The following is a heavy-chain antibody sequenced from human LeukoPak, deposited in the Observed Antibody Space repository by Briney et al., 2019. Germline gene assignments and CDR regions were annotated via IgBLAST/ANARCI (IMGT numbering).Heavy chain of an antibody. CDR1: GYTFTSYG. CDR3: AGTSIAARRANAFDI. V-gene: IGHV1-18*01. J-gene: IGHJ3*02. CDR2: ISAYNGNT. D-gene: IGHD6-6*01. Sequence: ASVKVSCKASGYTFTSYGISWVRQAPGQGLEWMGWISAYNGNTNYAQKLQGRVTMTTDTSTSTAYMELRSLRSDDTAVYYCAGTSIAARRANAFDIWGQGTMVTVSS.